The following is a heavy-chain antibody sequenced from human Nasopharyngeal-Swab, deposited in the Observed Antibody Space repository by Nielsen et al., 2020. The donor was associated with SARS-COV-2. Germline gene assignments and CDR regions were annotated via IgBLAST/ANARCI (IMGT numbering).Heavy chain of an antibody. D-gene: IGHD3-3*01. CDR1: GGSVSSGSYY. V-gene: IGHV4-61*01. CDR2: NYYSGST. Sequence: SETLSLTCTVSGGSVSSGSYYWSWIRQPPGKGLEWIGYNYYSGSTNYNPSLKSRVTISVDTSKNQFSLKLSSVTAADTAVYYCAREGFAITIFGVVTRYGMDVWGQGTTATVSS. J-gene: IGHJ6*02. CDR3: AREGFAITIFGVVTRYGMDV.